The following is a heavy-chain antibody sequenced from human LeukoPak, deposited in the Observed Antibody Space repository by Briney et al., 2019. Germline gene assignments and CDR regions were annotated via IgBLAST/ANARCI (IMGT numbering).Heavy chain of an antibody. J-gene: IGHJ4*02. Sequence: GGSLRLSCAASGFTFSSYAISWVRQAPGKGLEWVSHISDSGGKTYYADSVEGRFTISRDNSKNTLYLQMDSLRAEDTAIYYCADFGSGSYCFDYWGQGTLVTVSS. CDR1: GFTFSSYA. CDR2: ISDSGGKT. D-gene: IGHD3-10*01. V-gene: IGHV3-23*01. CDR3: ADFGSGSYCFDY.